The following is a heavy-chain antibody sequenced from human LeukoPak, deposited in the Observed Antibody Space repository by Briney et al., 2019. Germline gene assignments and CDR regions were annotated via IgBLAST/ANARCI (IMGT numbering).Heavy chain of an antibody. CDR3: AREFATTVTPFDY. CDR1: GYTFTSYA. Sequence: ASVKVSCKASGYTFTSYAMNWVRQAPGQGLEWMGWVNTNTGNPTYAQGFTGRFVFSLDTSVSTAYLQINSLKAEDTAMYYCAREFATTVTPFDYWGQGALVTVSS. J-gene: IGHJ4*02. V-gene: IGHV7-4-1*02. D-gene: IGHD4-11*01. CDR2: VNTNTGNP.